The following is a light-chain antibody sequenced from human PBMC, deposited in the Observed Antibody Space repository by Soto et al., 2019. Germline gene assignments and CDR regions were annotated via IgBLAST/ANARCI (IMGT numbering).Light chain of an antibody. CDR2: GAS. CDR1: QSVSSSL. J-gene: IGKJ5*01. V-gene: IGKV3-20*01. CDR3: QQYGSSPIT. Sequence: EIVLTQSPGTLSLSPGEGATLSCRASQSVSSSLLAWYQQKPGQAPRLLIYGASNRATGIPDRFSGSGSGTDFTLTISRVDPEDFVVYYCQQYGSSPITFGQGTRLDIK.